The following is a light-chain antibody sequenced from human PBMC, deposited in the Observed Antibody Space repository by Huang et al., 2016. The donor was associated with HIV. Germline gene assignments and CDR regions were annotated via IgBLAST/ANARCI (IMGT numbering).Light chain of an antibody. CDR3: QQSYRTPYT. CDR2: AAS. Sequence: DIQMTQSPSSMSASVGDRGTITFRASQSISSNLNWYQQKPGKAPNLLISAASSLQSGVPSRFSGNGSGTDFTLTIRSLQPEDFARYYCQQSYRTPYTFGQGTKLEIK. V-gene: IGKV1-39*01. J-gene: IGKJ2*01. CDR1: QSISSN.